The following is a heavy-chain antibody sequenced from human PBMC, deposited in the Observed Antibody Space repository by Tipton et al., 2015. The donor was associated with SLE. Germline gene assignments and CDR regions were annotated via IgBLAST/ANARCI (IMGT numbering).Heavy chain of an antibody. V-gene: IGHV4-59*11. D-gene: IGHD3-3*01. J-gene: IGHJ5*02. CDR1: GGSISSHY. CDR2: IYYSGST. CDR3: ARVGTIFGVVNH. Sequence: TLSLTCTVSGGSISSHYWSWIRQPPGKGLEWIGYIYYSGSTNYNPSLKSRVTISVDTSKNQFSLKLSSVTAADTAVYYCARVGTIFGVVNHWGQGTLVTVSS.